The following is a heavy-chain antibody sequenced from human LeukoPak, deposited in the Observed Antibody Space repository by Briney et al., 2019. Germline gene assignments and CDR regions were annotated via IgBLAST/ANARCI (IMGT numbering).Heavy chain of an antibody. D-gene: IGHD4-23*01. CDR2: IIPILGIA. CDR3: AREVESTTVVTIDY. Sequence: GSSVKVSCKASGGTFSSYAISWVRQAPGQGLERMGRIIPILGIANYAQKFQGRVTITADKSTSTAYMELSSLRSEDTAVYYCAREVESTTVVTIDYWGQGTLVTVSS. V-gene: IGHV1-69*04. J-gene: IGHJ4*02. CDR1: GGTFSSYA.